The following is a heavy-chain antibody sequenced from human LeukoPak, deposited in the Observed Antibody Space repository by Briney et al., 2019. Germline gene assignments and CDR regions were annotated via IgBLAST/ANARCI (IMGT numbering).Heavy chain of an antibody. CDR2: INPISGVT. V-gene: IGHV1-2*02. D-gene: IGHD6-19*01. CDR3: ARGKQWLPPIDY. Sequence: GASVKVSCKASGYTFIGYYIHWVRQAPGQGLEWMGWINPISGVTNHAPRFRGRITMTRDTSSTTGYMELGSLTSDDTAVYYCARGKQWLPPIDYWGQGTLLTVSS. J-gene: IGHJ4*02. CDR1: GYTFIGYY.